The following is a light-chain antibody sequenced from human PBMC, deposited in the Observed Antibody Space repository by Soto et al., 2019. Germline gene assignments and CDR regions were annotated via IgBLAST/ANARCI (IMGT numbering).Light chain of an antibody. CDR3: QHYCSSPPIT. CDR1: QSVSSSY. V-gene: IGKV3-20*01. CDR2: GAS. J-gene: IGKJ5*01. Sequence: DIVLTQSPGTLSLSPGERATLSCRASQSVSSSYLAWYQQKPGQAPRLLIYGASSRATGIPDRFSGSGSGTDFTLTISRLEPEDFAVYYCQHYCSSPPITFGQGTRLEIK.